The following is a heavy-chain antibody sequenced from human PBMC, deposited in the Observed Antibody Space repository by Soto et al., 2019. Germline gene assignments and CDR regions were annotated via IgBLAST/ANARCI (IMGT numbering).Heavy chain of an antibody. CDR3: ACLTWIQLWSYFDY. D-gene: IGHD5-18*01. J-gene: IGHJ4*02. Sequence: SVKVSCKASGGTFSSYAISWVRQAPGQGLEWMGGIIPIFGTANYAQKFQGRVTITADESTSTAYMELSSLRSEDTAVYYCACLTWIQLWSYFDYWGQGTLVTVSS. V-gene: IGHV1-69*13. CDR1: GGTFSSYA. CDR2: IIPIFGTA.